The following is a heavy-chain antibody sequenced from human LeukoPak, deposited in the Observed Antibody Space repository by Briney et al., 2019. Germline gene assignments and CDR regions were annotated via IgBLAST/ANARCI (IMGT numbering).Heavy chain of an antibody. CDR3: ARDDLYSSGWYGMDYYYYGMDV. Sequence: GGSLRLSCAASGFTFSSYAMSWVRQAPGKGLEWVSTISGSGGSTYYADSVKGRFTISRDNAKNSLYLQMNSLRAEDTAVYYCARDDLYSSGWYGMDYYYYGMDVWGQGTTVTVSS. V-gene: IGHV3-23*01. CDR1: GFTFSSYA. CDR2: ISGSGGST. D-gene: IGHD6-19*01. J-gene: IGHJ6*02.